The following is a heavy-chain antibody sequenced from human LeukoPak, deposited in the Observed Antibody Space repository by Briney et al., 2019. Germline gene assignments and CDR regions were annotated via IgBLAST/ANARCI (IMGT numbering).Heavy chain of an antibody. V-gene: IGHV3-30*02. CDR3: ARLATHGDY. J-gene: IGHJ4*02. D-gene: IGHD5-24*01. CDR1: GFTFSTYG. Sequence: GGSLRLSCAASGFTFSTYGMHWVRQAPGKGLEWVAFIRYDGSNKYYADSVTVRFTISRDNSKNTLYLQMNSLRPEDTAVYYCARLATHGDYWGQGTLVTISS. CDR2: IRYDGSNK.